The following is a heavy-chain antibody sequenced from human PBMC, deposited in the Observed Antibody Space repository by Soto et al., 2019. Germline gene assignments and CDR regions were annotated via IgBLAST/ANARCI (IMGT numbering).Heavy chain of an antibody. V-gene: IGHV1-8*01. Sequence: ASVKVSCKASGYTFATYDFAWVQQATGQGLEWMGWMNPYTGNTGYAQAFRGRLTMTRNTSITTAYMELSSLTSEDTAVYFCARRLERSGPYYLDSWGQGTLVTVSS. J-gene: IGHJ4*02. CDR2: MNPYTGNT. D-gene: IGHD3-16*01. CDR3: ARRLERSGPYYLDS. CDR1: GYTFATYD.